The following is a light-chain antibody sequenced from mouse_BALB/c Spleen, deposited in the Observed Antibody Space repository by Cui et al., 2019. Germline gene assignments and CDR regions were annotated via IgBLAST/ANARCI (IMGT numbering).Light chain of an antibody. V-gene: IGKV1-135*01. CDR2: LVS. CDR3: RQGRHFPT. J-gene: IGKJ1*01. Sequence: DVVMTQTPLTLSATIGQRATISCKSSQSLLDSDGKTYVNWLLQRPGQSQKRLIWLVSKLDSGVAGRITSSGAGKDFTLKSSRVEAEDLGVYYCRQGRHFPTFGGGTKLEIK. CDR1: QSLLDSDGKTY.